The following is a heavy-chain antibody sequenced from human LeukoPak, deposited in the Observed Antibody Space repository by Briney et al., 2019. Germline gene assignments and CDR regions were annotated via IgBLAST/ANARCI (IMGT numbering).Heavy chain of an antibody. CDR1: GFTFSSYS. CDR3: AKEFRDSYGYFDY. Sequence: GGSLRLSCAASGFTFSSYSMNWVRQAPGKGLEWVSSISSSSSYIYYADSVKGRFTISRDNAKNTLYLQMNSLRAEDTAVYYCAKEFRDSYGYFDYWGQGTLVTVSS. D-gene: IGHD5-18*01. J-gene: IGHJ4*02. CDR2: ISSSSSYI. V-gene: IGHV3-21*04.